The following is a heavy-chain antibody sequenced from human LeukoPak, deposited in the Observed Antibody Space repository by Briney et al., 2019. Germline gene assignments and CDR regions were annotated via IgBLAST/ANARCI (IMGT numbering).Heavy chain of an antibody. V-gene: IGHV4-59*08. J-gene: IGHJ4*02. CDR3: ARSEINDYMRF. D-gene: IGHD4-11*01. Sequence: SETLSLTCTVSGGSISSYYWSWIRQPPGKGLEWIGYIYYSGSTNYNPSLKSRVTISVDTSKNQFSLTMRAVTAADTALYYCARSEINDYMRFWGQGILVTVSS. CDR1: GGSISSYY. CDR2: IYYSGST.